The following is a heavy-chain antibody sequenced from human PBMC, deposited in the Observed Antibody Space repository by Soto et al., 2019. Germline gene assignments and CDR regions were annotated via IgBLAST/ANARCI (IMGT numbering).Heavy chain of an antibody. Sequence: QVQLVQSGAEVKKPGSSVKVSCKASGGTFSSYTISWVRQAPGQGLEWMGRIIPILGIANYAQKFQGRVTITADKSTSTAYMELSSLRSEDTAVYYCARSVVVVVAATPWDYGMDVWGQGTTVTVSS. CDR3: ARSVVVVVAATPWDYGMDV. CDR1: GGTFSSYT. D-gene: IGHD2-15*01. J-gene: IGHJ6*02. CDR2: IIPILGIA. V-gene: IGHV1-69*02.